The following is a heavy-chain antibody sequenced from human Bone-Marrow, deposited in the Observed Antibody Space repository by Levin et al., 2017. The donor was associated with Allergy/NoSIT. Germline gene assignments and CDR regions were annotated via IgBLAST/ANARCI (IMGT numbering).Heavy chain of an antibody. V-gene: IGHV1-2*02. J-gene: IGHJ3*01. CDR2: VNPKTGGT. CDR1: GYIFTDYY. Sequence: ASVKVSCKASGYIFTDYYLHWVRQAPGHGLEWMGWVNPKTGGTHYIQKFEGRVTMTRDASLSTAYMELSRLTSDDTAVYFCAILTHYYDSSGPHSFDVWGQGTMVTVTS. CDR3: AILTHYYDSSGPHSFDV. D-gene: IGHD3-22*01.